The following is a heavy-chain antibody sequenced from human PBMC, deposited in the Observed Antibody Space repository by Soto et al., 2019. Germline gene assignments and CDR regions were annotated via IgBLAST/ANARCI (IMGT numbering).Heavy chain of an antibody. D-gene: IGHD4-17*01. J-gene: IGHJ4*02. CDR1: GFTFSSYA. CDR2: ISYDGSNK. Sequence: PGGSLRLSCAASGFTFSSYAMHWVRQAPGKGLEWVAVISYDGSNKYYADSVKGRFTISRDNSKNTLYLQMNSLRVEDTAVYYCARTTTTKSRDYWGQGTLVTVSS. CDR3: ARTTTTKSRDY. V-gene: IGHV3-30-3*01.